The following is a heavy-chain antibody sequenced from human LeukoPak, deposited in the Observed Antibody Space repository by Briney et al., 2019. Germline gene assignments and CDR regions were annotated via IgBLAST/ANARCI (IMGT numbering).Heavy chain of an antibody. D-gene: IGHD3-10*01. J-gene: IGHJ6*02. V-gene: IGHV4-59*01. CDR1: GGSISSYY. CDR3: ARDGSYCSGRRYYYYGMDV. Sequence: PSETLSLTCTVSGGSISSYYWSWIRQPPGKGLEWIGYIYYSGSTNYNPSLKSRVTTSVDTSKNQFSLKLSSVTAADTAMYYCARDGSYCSGRRYYYYGMDVWGQGTTVTVSS. CDR2: IYYSGST.